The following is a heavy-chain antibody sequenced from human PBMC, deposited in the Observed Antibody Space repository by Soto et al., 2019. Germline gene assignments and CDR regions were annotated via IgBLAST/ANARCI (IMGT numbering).Heavy chain of an antibody. J-gene: IGHJ3*02. V-gene: IGHV3-48*01. D-gene: IGHD3-10*01. CDR2: ISSSSSTI. Sequence: ESGGGLVQPGGSLRLSCAASGFTFSSYSMNWVRQAPGKGLEWVSYISSSSSTIYYADSVKGRFTISRDNAKNSLYLQMNSLRAEDTAVYYCARAEGDDAFDIWGQGTMVTVSS. CDR1: GFTFSSYS. CDR3: ARAEGDDAFDI.